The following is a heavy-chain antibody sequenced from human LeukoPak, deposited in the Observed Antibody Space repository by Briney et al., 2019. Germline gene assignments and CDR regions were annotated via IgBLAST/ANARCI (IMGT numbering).Heavy chain of an antibody. CDR1: GGSFSGYY. J-gene: IGHJ4*02. D-gene: IGHD4-17*01. CDR3: QTTEGY. V-gene: IGHV4-34*03. CDR2: INHSEST. Sequence: PSETLSLTCAVYGGSFSGYYWSWIRQPPGKGLEWIGEINHSESTSYNPSLKSRVTMSVDTSKNQFSLKLSSVTAADTAVYYCQTTEGYWGQGTLVTVSS.